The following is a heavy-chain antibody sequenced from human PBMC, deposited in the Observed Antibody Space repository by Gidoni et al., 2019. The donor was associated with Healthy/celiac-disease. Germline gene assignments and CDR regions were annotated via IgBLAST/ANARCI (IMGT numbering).Heavy chain of an antibody. J-gene: IGHJ3*02. D-gene: IGHD5-12*01. CDR2: ISSSSSTI. CDR3: ARDPADYDAFDI. Sequence: EVQLVASGGGLVQHGGSLRLSCAASGFTFSSYSMTWVRQVPGKGLEWVSYISSSSSTINYADSVKGRFTIARDNAKNSLYLQMNSLRAEDTAVYYCARDPADYDAFDIWGQVTMVTVSS. V-gene: IGHV3-48*01. CDR1: GFTFSSYS.